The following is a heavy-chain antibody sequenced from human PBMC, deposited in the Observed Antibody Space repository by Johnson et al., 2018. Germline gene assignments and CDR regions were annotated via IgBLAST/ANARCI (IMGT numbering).Heavy chain of an antibody. CDR1: GISFSGSA. CDR2: IRSKANRYAT. J-gene: IGHJ6*02. V-gene: IGHV3-73*01. CDR3: TRSSLVPDYYYGMDG. D-gene: IGHD2-2*01. Sequence: VQLVQSGGGLVQPGGSLKLSCVASGISFSGSAMHWVRQASGKGLEWVGRIRSKANRYATAYAASVRGRFTISTDDSKNTAYLQMNSLKPDDTAMYYGTRSSLVPDYYYGMDGWGQGTTVIVSS.